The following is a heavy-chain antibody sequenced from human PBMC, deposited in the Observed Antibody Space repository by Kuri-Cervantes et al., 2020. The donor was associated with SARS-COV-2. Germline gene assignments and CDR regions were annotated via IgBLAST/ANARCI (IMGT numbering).Heavy chain of an antibody. CDR1: GFTFDDYG. V-gene: IGHV3-20*04. D-gene: IGHD2-8*01. CDR3: ARGGHYTNGVSYGDYYFGL. Sequence: GESLKISCAASGFTFDDYGMSWVRQAPGKGLEWVSGINWNGGSTGYADSVKGRFTISRDNAKNSLYLQMNSLRAEDTAVYYCARGGHYTNGVSYGDYYFGLWGRGTLVTVSS. J-gene: IGHJ2*01. CDR2: INWNGGST.